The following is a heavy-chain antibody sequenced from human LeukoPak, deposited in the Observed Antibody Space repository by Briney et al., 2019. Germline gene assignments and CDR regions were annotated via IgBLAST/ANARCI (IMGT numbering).Heavy chain of an antibody. Sequence: ASVKVSCKASGYTFTSYGISWARQAPGQGLEWMGWISAYNGNTNYAQKLQGRVTMTTDTSTSTAYMELRSLRSDDTAVYYCARDRPSITIFGVVISSYYMDVWGKGTTVTVSS. J-gene: IGHJ6*03. CDR2: ISAYNGNT. CDR1: GYTFTSYG. D-gene: IGHD3-3*01. CDR3: ARDRPSITIFGVVISSYYMDV. V-gene: IGHV1-18*01.